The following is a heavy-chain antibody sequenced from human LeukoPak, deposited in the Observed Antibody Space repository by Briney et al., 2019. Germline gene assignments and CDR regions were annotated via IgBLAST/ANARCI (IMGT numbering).Heavy chain of an antibody. D-gene: IGHD1-26*01. V-gene: IGHV1-46*01. CDR3: ASAPLGIVGARSGYYFDY. Sequence: GASVKVSCKASGYTFTSYYMHWVRQAPGQGLGWMGIINPSGGSTSYAQKFQGRVTMTRDMSTSTVYMELSSLRSEDTAVYYCASAPLGIVGARSGYYFDYWGQGTLVTVSS. J-gene: IGHJ4*02. CDR1: GYTFTSYY. CDR2: INPSGGST.